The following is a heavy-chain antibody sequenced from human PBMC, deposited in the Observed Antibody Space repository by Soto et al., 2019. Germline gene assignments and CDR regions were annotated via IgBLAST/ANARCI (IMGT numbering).Heavy chain of an antibody. CDR2: INPNSGGT. Sequence: AXVKVSCTASGYTFTCYYIQWVGQAPGQGLEWMGWINPNSGGTSYAQKFQGRVTMTRDTSISTAYMELSRLRSDDTAVYYCARDLAGNDYFDYWGQGTLVTVSS. J-gene: IGHJ4*02. D-gene: IGHD6-19*01. CDR1: GYTFTCYY. CDR3: ARDLAGNDYFDY. V-gene: IGHV1-2*02.